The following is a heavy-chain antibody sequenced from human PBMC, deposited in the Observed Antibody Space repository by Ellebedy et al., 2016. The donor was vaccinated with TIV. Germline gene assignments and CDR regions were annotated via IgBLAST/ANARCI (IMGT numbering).Heavy chain of an antibody. V-gene: IGHV1-46*01. J-gene: IGHJ6*02. CDR2: INPSGGST. D-gene: IGHD2-15*01. CDR1: GYTFTSYY. Sequence: AASVKVSCKASGYTFTSYYMHWVRQAPGQGLEWMGIINPSGGSTSYAQKFQGRVTMTEDTSTDTAYMELSSLRSEDTAVYYCATGRYCSGGSCYGYYYYGMDVWGQGTTVTVSS. CDR3: ATGRYCSGGSCYGYYYYGMDV.